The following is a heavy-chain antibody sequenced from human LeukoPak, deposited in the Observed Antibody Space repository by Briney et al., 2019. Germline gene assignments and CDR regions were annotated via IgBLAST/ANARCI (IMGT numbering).Heavy chain of an antibody. D-gene: IGHD3-22*01. CDR1: GGSISSGDYY. CDR2: IYYSGST. V-gene: IGHV4-30-4*01. Sequence: PSQTLSLTCTVSGGSISSGDYYWSWIRQPPGKGLEWIGYIYYSGSTYYNPSLKSRVTISVDTSKNQFSLKLSSVTAADTAVYYCARYDSSGYYPDYWGQGTLVPSPQ. CDR3: ARYDSSGYYPDY. J-gene: IGHJ4*02.